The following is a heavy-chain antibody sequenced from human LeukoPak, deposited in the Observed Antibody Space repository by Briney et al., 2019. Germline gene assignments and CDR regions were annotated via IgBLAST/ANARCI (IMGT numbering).Heavy chain of an antibody. J-gene: IGHJ4*02. V-gene: IGHV1-2*02. CDR2: INPNSGGT. CDR1: GGTFSSYA. CDR3: ARGRTEYSSSYVDY. D-gene: IGHD6-6*01. Sequence: ASVKVSCKASGGTFSSYAISWVRQAPGQGLEWMGWINPNSGGTNYAQKFQGRVTMTRDTSISTAYMELSRLRSDDTAVYYCARGRTEYSSSYVDYWGQGTLVTVSS.